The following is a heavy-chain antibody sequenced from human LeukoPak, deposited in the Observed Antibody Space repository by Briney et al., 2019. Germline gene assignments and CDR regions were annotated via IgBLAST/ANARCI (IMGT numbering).Heavy chain of an antibody. CDR1: GYTFTSYG. CDR3: ARRIRAPADSSAYRNPGDDY. D-gene: IGHD3-22*01. Sequence: GASVKVSCKASGYTFTSYGISWVRQAPGQGLEWMGWINTNSGNPTYAQGFTGRFVFSLDTSVSTAYLQISSLKAEDSAVYFCARRIRAPADSSAYRNPGDDYWGQGTLVTVSS. J-gene: IGHJ4*02. V-gene: IGHV7-4-1*02. CDR2: INTNSGNP.